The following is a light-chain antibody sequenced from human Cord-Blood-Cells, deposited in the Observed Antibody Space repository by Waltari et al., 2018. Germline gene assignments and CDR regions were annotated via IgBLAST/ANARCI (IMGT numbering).Light chain of an antibody. CDR2: GAS. V-gene: IGKV3-15*01. Sequence: EIVMTQSPATLSVSPGERATLSCRASQSVSSTLAWYQQKPGQAPRVLIYGASTRANGIPARFSGSGSGTEFTLTISSLQSEDFAVYYCQQYNNWYTFGQGTKLEIK. CDR1: QSVSST. J-gene: IGKJ2*01. CDR3: QQYNNWYT.